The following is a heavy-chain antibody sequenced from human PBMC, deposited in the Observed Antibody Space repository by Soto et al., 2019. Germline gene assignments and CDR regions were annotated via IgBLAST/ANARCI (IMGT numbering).Heavy chain of an antibody. D-gene: IGHD6-13*01. V-gene: IGHV4-34*01. Sequence: PSETLSLTCAVYGGSFSGYYWSWIRQPPGKGLEWIGEINHSGSTNYNPSLKSRVTISVDTSKNQFSLKLSSVTAADTAVYYCARKHSSSWYRYFDYWGQGTLVTVSS. CDR1: GGSFSGYY. CDR3: ARKHSSSWYRYFDY. CDR2: INHSGST. J-gene: IGHJ4*02.